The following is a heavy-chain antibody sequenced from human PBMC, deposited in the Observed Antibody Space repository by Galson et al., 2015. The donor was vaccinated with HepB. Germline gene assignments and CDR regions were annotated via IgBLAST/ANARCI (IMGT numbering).Heavy chain of an antibody. V-gene: IGHV3-21*01. CDR3: ARDLKGRKQWLVQGYYYYGMDV. CDR1: GFTFSSYS. CDR2: ISSSSSYI. Sequence: SLRLSCAASGFTFSSYSMNWVRQAPGKGLEWVSSISSSSSYIYYADSVKGRFTISRDNAKNSLYLQMNSLRAEDTAVYYCARDLKGRKQWLVQGYYYYGMDVWGQGTTVTVSS. D-gene: IGHD6-19*01. J-gene: IGHJ6*02.